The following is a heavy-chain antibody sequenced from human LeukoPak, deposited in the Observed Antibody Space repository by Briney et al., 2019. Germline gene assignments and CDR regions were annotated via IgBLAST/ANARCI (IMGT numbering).Heavy chain of an antibody. CDR1: GGSFSGYY. D-gene: IGHD2-15*01. CDR3: ARGGYCSGGSCYPARGWFDP. J-gene: IGHJ5*02. CDR2: INHSGST. V-gene: IGHV4-34*01. Sequence: SETLSLTCAVYGGSFSGYYWSWIRQPPGKGLEWIGEINHSGSTNYNPSLKSRVTISVDTSKNQFSLRLSSVTAADTAVYYCARGGYCSGGSCYPARGWFDPWGQGTLVTVSS.